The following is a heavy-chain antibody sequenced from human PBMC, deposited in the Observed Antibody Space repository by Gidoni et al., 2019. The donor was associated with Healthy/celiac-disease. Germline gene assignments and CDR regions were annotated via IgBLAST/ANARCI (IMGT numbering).Heavy chain of an antibody. J-gene: IGHJ2*01. CDR2: ISYDGSNK. Sequence: QVQLVESGGGVVQPGRSLRRSCAASGFTFSSYGMHWVRQAPGKGLEWVAVISYDGSNKYYADSVKGRFTISRDNSKNTLYLQMNSLRAEDTAVYYCAKDGGQWYFDLWGRGTLVTVSS. CDR1: GFTFSSYG. V-gene: IGHV3-30*18. CDR3: AKDGGQWYFDL.